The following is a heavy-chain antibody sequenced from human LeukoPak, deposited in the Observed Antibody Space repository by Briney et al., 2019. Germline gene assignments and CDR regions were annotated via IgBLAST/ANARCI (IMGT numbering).Heavy chain of an antibody. CDR1: GFTVSSNY. CDR3: ERGEGYSYGFDY. V-gene: IGHV3-53*01. Sequence: GGSLRLSCAASGFTVSSNYMSWVRQAPGKGLEWVSVIYSGGSTYYADSVKGRFTISRDNSKNTLYLQMNSLRAEDTAVYYCERGEGYSYGFDYWGQGTLVTVSS. J-gene: IGHJ4*02. D-gene: IGHD5-18*01. CDR2: IYSGGST.